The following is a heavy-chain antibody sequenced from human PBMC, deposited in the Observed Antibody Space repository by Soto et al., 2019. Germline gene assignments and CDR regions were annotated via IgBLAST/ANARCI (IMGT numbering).Heavy chain of an antibody. CDR3: ARDGVVTGYYYYGMDV. D-gene: IGHD3-3*01. Sequence: EASVKVSCKASGGTFSSYAISWVRQAPGQGLEWMGGIIPIFGTANYAQKFQGRVTITADESTSTAYMELSSLRSEDMAVYYCARDGVVTGYYYYGMDVWGQGTTVTVSS. CDR1: GGTFSSYA. CDR2: IIPIFGTA. V-gene: IGHV1-69*13. J-gene: IGHJ6*02.